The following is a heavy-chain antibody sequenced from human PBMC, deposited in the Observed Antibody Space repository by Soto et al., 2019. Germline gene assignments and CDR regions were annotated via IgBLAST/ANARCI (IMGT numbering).Heavy chain of an antibody. V-gene: IGHV4-39*01. CDR3: ARGGPEGSSTSCYDY. CDR1: GGSISRSNYY. CDR2: IYYSGST. Sequence: SETLSLTCTVSGGSISRSNYYWAWIRQPPGKGLEWIGSIYYSGSTYYNPSLKSRVTISLDTSKNQFSLKLSSVTAADTAVYYCARGGPEGSSTSCYDYWGQGTLVTVSS. D-gene: IGHD2-2*01. J-gene: IGHJ4*02.